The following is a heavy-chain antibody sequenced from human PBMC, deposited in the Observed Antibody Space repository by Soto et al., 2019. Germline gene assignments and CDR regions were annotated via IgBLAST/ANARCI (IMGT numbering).Heavy chain of an antibody. J-gene: IGHJ6*02. CDR2: VYNSGST. V-gene: IGHV4-59*12. CDR3: ARGKRGDIVVRPPARRRHYYYYGIDV. D-gene: IGHD2-2*01. Sequence: PSETLSLTCTVSGGSISSNYWTWIRQPPGKGLEWIGYVYNSGSTKYSPSLKSRVTISEDTSKSQFSLTLTSVTAADTAVFYCARGKRGDIVVRPPARRRHYYYYGIDVWGQGTTVTVSS. CDR1: GGSISSNY.